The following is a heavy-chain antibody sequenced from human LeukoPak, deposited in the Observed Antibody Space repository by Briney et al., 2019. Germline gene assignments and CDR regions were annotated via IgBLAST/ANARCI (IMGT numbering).Heavy chain of an antibody. V-gene: IGHV1-2*02. CDR3: AREITMVRGVRSGSRPYDY. CDR1: GYTFTGYY. D-gene: IGHD3-10*01. J-gene: IGHJ4*02. CDR2: INPNSGGT. Sequence: GASVKVSCKASGYTFTGYYMHWVRQPPGQGLEWMGWINPNSGGTNYAQKFQGRVTMTRDTSISTAYMELSRLRSDDTAVYYCAREITMVRGVRSGSRPYDYWGQGTLVTVSS.